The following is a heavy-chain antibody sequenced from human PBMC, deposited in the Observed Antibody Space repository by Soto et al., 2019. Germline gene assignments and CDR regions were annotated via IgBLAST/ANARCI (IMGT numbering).Heavy chain of an antibody. CDR2: ISYDGHNK. J-gene: IGHJ6*02. CDR3: EKDLQAYGDYSSYYCGMDV. D-gene: IGHD4-17*01. V-gene: IGHV3-30*18. CDR1: GFTFTTFG. Sequence: QVQLVESGGGVVQPGGSLRLSCTASGFTFTTFGIHWVRQPPGKGLEWVALISYDGHNKYYSDPVKGRFTISSDNYKNTLSLQMNSQRAEDTAVYYCEKDLQAYGDYSSYYCGMDVWGQGTTVSVSS.